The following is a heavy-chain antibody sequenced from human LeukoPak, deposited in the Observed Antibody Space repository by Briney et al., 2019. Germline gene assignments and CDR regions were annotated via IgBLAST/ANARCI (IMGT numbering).Heavy chain of an antibody. Sequence: ASVKVSCKASGYTFTSYDINWVRQAPGQGLEWMGWMNPNSGNTVYAQKFQGRVTITRNTSISTAYMELSSLRSEDTAVYYCARAPSKDYDFWSGYYTGDSMMDYWGQGTLVTVSS. J-gene: IGHJ4*02. CDR1: GYTFTSYD. D-gene: IGHD3-3*01. CDR3: ARAPSKDYDFWSGYYTGDSMMDY. CDR2: MNPNSGNT. V-gene: IGHV1-8*03.